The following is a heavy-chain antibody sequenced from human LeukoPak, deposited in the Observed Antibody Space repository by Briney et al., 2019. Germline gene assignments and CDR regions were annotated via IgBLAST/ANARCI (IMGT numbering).Heavy chain of an antibody. CDR2: IFNTGNT. J-gene: IGHJ4*02. Sequence: SETLSLTCSVSGGSITSHYWSWVRQPPGKRLEWIGYIFNTGNTNYNPSLASRVTMSVDTSRAQFFLRLSPVTAADTAIYYCASRPADTTWYGVFDYWSQGTLVTVSS. CDR3: ASRPADTTWYGVFDY. CDR1: GGSITSHY. D-gene: IGHD3-10*01. V-gene: IGHV4-59*11.